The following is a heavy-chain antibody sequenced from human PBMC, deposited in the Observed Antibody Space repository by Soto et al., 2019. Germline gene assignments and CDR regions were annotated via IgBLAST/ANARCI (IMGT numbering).Heavy chain of an antibody. CDR2: IYYSGST. J-gene: IGHJ4*02. D-gene: IGHD3-3*01. Sequence: SETLSLTCTVSGGSISSYYWSWIRQPPGKGLEWIGYIYYSGSTNYNPSLKSRVTISVDTSKNQFSLKLSSVTDEDTAVYYRPRGEPDTIFGVVITYYFDDWGQGCLVSVCS. CDR1: GGSISSYY. CDR3: PRGEPDTIFGVVITYYFDD. V-gene: IGHV4-59*01.